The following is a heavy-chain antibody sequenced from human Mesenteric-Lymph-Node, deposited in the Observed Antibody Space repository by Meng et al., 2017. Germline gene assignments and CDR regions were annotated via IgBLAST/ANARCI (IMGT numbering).Heavy chain of an antibody. J-gene: IGHJ3*02. CDR1: GFTFSSYW. Sequence: GGSLRLSCAASGFTFSSYWMHWVRQAPGKGLVWVSRINSDVSSTSYADSVKGRFTISRDNAKNTLYLQMNSLRAEDTAVYYCARDRYSSGWYGYYAFDIWDQGTMVTVSS. V-gene: IGHV3-74*01. D-gene: IGHD6-19*01. CDR2: INSDVSST. CDR3: ARDRYSSGWYGYYAFDI.